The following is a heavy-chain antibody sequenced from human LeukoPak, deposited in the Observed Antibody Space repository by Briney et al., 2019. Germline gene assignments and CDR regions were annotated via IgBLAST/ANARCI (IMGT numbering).Heavy chain of an antibody. V-gene: IGHV1-2*02. J-gene: IGHJ6*03. CDR3: ARDGIGAGWLRLNYYMDV. Sequence: GASVKVSCKASGYTFTGYYMHWVRQAPGQGLEWMGWINPNSGGTNYAQKFQGRVTMTRDTSISTAYTELSRLRSDDTAVYYCARDGIGAGWLRLNYYMDVWGKGTTVTVSS. CDR2: INPNSGGT. CDR1: GYTFTGYY. D-gene: IGHD5-12*01.